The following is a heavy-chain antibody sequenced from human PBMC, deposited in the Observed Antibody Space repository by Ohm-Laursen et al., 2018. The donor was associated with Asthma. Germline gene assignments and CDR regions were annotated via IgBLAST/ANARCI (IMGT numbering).Heavy chain of an antibody. CDR1: GFPFSLYA. V-gene: IGHV3-48*01. J-gene: IGHJ1*01. CDR3: ARIGPEWELPGREYSLIH. D-gene: IGHD1-26*01. CDR2: ISSDITTM. Sequence: SLRLSCTASGFPFSLYAMDWVRQAPGKGLEWLSYISSDITTMYYADSVKGRFTISRDNAKNSLYLQMDGLRVDDTALYYCARIGPEWELPGREYSLIHWGQGTLVTVSS.